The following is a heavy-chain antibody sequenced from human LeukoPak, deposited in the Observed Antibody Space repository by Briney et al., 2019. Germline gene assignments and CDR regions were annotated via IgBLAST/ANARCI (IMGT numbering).Heavy chain of an antibody. CDR1: GYTFTSYG. Sequence: VKVXXXASGYTFTSYGISWVRQAPGQGLEWMGWISAYNGNTNYAQKLQGRVTMTTDTSTSTAYMELSRLRSDDTAVYYCARVRGRLKSSPKPGNWFDPWGQGTLVTVSS. J-gene: IGHJ5*02. V-gene: IGHV1-18*01. D-gene: IGHD6-13*01. CDR2: ISAYNGNT. CDR3: ARVRGRLKSSPKPGNWFDP.